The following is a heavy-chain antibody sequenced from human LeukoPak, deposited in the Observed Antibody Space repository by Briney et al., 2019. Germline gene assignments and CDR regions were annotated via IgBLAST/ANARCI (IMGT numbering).Heavy chain of an antibody. CDR3: AREVGHSDY. J-gene: IGHJ4*02. CDR2: ISGGGDSI. D-gene: IGHD1-26*01. V-gene: IGHV3-23*01. Sequence: PGGSLRLSCVASGFTFSSYAMSWVRQAPGKGLEWVSTISGGGDSIYYADSVKGRFTISRDNSKNTLYLQMNSLRAEDTAVYDCAREVGHSDYWGQGTLVTVSS. CDR1: GFTFSSYA.